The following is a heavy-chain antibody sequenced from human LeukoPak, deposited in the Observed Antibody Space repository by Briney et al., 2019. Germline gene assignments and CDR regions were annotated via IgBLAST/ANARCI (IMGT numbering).Heavy chain of an antibody. J-gene: IGHJ5*02. CDR2: INHGGST. CDR3: ARSIAAAAVGGAGYDP. D-gene: IGHD6-13*01. V-gene: IGHV4-34*01. CDR1: GGSFSGYY. Sequence: SETLSLTCAVYGGSFSGYYWSWIRQPPGKGLEWIGEINHGGSTNYNPSLKSRVTISVDTSKNQFSLKLSSVTAADTAVYYCARSIAAAAVGGAGYDPWGQGTLVTVSS.